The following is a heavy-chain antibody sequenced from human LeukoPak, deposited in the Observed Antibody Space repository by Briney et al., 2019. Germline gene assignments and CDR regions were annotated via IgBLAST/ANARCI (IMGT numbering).Heavy chain of an antibody. CDR2: ISWNSGSI. CDR1: GFIFNNYA. D-gene: IGHD3-16*02. V-gene: IGHV3-9*01. Sequence: GRSLRLSCAGSGFIFNNYAMHWVRQPPGKGLEWVSGISWNSGSIDYADSVKGRFTISRDNAKNSLYLQMNSLRAEDAAVYYCARYRSQYGLDVWGQGTTVTVSS. CDR3: ARYRSQYGLDV. J-gene: IGHJ6*02.